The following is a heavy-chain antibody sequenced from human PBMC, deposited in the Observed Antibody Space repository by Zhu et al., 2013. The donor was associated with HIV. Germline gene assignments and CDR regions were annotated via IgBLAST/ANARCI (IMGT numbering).Heavy chain of an antibody. D-gene: IGHD3-3*01. CDR2: INTYTGHT. CDR3: ADFLFDTGSEY. CDR1: GYSFSSYG. J-gene: IGHJ4*02. Sequence: QVQLMQSGPEVKKPGASVKVSCRASGYSFSSYGITWIRQAPVKGLEWMGWINTYTGHTNYAQSLRGRLTLTTDTSTRTAYMELRSLTSDDSAVYFCADFLFDTGSEYWGQGALVTVSS. V-gene: IGHV1-18*01.